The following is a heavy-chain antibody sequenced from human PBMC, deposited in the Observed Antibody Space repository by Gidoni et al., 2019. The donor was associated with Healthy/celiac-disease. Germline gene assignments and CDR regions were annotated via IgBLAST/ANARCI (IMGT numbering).Heavy chain of an antibody. J-gene: IGHJ3*02. D-gene: IGHD6-6*01. V-gene: IGHV3-33*01. CDR1: GFTFSSYG. CDR2: IWYDGSNK. Sequence: QVPLVEYGGGVVQPGRSLRLSCAASGFTFSSYGSHWVRQAPGKGLEWVAVIWYDGSNKYYADSVKGRFTISRDNSKNTLYLQMNSLRAEDTAVYYCAREMSSSSSGAFDIWGQGTMVTVSS. CDR3: AREMSSSSSGAFDI.